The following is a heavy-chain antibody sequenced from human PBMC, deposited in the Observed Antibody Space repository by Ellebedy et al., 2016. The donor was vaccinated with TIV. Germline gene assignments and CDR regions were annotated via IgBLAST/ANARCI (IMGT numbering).Heavy chain of an antibody. Sequence: ASVKVSCKASGYTFTGYYMHWVRQAPGQALAWMGWINPNSGGTNYAQKFQGRVTMTRDTSISTGYMEVTSLKSYDAAVFYCARGALQYSGYDDLDYWGQGTLVAVSS. V-gene: IGHV1-2*02. CDR2: INPNSGGT. CDR1: GYTFTGYY. CDR3: ARGALQYSGYDDLDY. J-gene: IGHJ4*02. D-gene: IGHD5-12*01.